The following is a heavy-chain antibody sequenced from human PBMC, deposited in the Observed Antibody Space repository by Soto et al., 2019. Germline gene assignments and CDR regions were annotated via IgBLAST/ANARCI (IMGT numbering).Heavy chain of an antibody. CDR3: TRDIGGKGAY. J-gene: IGHJ4*02. Sequence: LRLSCAASGYTFSSYWMHWVRQVPGKGLLWVSRIDEYGTTINYADSVKGRFTISRDNARNTLYLEMNSLRAEDTALYYCTRDIGGKGAYWGPGTLVTVSS. D-gene: IGHD3-10*01. CDR1: GYTFSSYW. CDR2: IDEYGTTI. V-gene: IGHV3-74*01.